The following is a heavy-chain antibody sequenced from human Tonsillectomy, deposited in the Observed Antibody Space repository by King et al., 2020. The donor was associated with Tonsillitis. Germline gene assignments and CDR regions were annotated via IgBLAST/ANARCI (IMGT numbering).Heavy chain of an antibody. CDR1: GFTFSTYS. CDR2: INSNGGTT. Sequence: VQLVESGGGLVQPGGSLRLSCSASGFTFSTYSMHWVRQAPGKGLEYVSAINSNGGTTYYADSVKGIFTISRDNSKNTLYLQMSSLRGEDTAVYHCAAVSVNNWFDPWGPGTLVTVSS. J-gene: IGHJ5*02. D-gene: IGHD3-10*01. CDR3: AAVSVNNWFDP. V-gene: IGHV3-64D*06.